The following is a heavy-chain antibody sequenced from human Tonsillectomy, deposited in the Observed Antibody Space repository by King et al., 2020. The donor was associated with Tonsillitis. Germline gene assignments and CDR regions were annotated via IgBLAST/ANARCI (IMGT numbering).Heavy chain of an antibody. Sequence: VQLVESGGGLVQPGGSLRLSCAASGFTFSSYAMSWVRRAPGKGLEWVSSISGGGGSTHYADSAKGRFTISRDNSKNTLYLQMNSLRAEDTAVYHCASIVVAGTLIYAFDIWGQGTMVTVSS. CDR3: ASIVVAGTLIYAFDI. J-gene: IGHJ3*02. CDR2: ISGGGGST. CDR1: GFTFSSYA. D-gene: IGHD6-19*01. V-gene: IGHV3-23*04.